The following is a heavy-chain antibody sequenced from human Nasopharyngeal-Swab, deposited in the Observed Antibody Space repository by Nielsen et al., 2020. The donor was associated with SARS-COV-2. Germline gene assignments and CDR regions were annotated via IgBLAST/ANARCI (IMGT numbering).Heavy chain of an antibody. V-gene: IGHV1-46*01. J-gene: IGHJ6*03. CDR3: ARDFTLTGYDFWSGYYYYYYMDV. D-gene: IGHD3-3*01. Sequence: ASVKVSCKASGYTFTSYYMHWVRQAPGQGLEWMGIINPSGGSTSYAQKFQGRVTMTRDTSTNTVYMELSSLRSEDTAVYYCARDFTLTGYDFWSGYYYYYYMDVWGKGTTVTVSS. CDR2: INPSGGST. CDR1: GYTFTSYY.